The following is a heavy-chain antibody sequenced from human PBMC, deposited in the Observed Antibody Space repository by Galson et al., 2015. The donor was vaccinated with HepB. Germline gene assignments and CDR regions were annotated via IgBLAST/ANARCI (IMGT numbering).Heavy chain of an antibody. CDR3: VRVGESSGWSIHFDY. D-gene: IGHD6-13*01. V-gene: IGHV3-23*01. CDR1: GFTFSSYA. Sequence: SLRLSCAASGFTFSSYAMSWVRQAPGKGLEWVSAISGSGGSTYYADSVKGRFTISRDNSKNTLYLQMNSLRAEDTGVYYCVRVGESSGWSIHFDYWGQGALVTVSS. CDR2: ISGSGGST. J-gene: IGHJ4*02.